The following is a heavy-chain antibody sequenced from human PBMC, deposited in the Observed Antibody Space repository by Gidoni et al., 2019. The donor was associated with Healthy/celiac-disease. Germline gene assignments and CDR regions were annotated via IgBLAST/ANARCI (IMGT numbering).Heavy chain of an antibody. J-gene: IGHJ5*02. V-gene: IGHV3-21*01. CDR1: GFTFSSYS. CDR2: ISSSSSYI. D-gene: IGHD3-22*01. CDR3: ARAQDYYDSSGYELDWFDP. Sequence: EVQLVESGGGLVKPGGSLRLSCAASGFTFSSYSMNWVRQAPGKGLEWFSSISSSSSYIYYADSVKGRFTISRDNAKNSLYLQMNSLRAEDTAVYYCARAQDYYDSSGYELDWFDPWGQGTLVTVSS.